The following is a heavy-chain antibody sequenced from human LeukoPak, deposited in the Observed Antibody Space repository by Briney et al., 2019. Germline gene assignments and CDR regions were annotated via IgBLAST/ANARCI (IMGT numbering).Heavy chain of an antibody. CDR3: ARGYSSGWYSGWYFDL. V-gene: IGHV1-18*01. CDR1: GYTFTSYG. J-gene: IGHJ2*01. Sequence: ASVKVSCKASGYTFTSYGISWVRQAPGQGLEWMGWISAYNGNTNYAQKLQGGVTMTTDTSTSTAYMELRSLRSDDTAVYYCARGYSSGWYSGWYFDLWGRGTLVTVSS. D-gene: IGHD6-19*01. CDR2: ISAYNGNT.